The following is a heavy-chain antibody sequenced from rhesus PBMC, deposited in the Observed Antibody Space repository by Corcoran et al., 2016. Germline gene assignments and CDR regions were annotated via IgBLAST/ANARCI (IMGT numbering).Heavy chain of an antibody. CDR3: ARASPYGNYVDY. CDR2: ISGSGGST. V-gene: IGHV4-173*01. CDR1: GGSISSNY. D-gene: IGHD4-35*01. J-gene: IGHJ4*01. Sequence: QLQLQESGPGLVKPSETLSLTCAVSGGSISSNYWSWIRQPPGKGLEWIGRISGSGGSTAYNPSLESRVTISTDTSKNQLSLRLSSETAADTAVYYCARASPYGNYVDYWGQGVLVTVSS.